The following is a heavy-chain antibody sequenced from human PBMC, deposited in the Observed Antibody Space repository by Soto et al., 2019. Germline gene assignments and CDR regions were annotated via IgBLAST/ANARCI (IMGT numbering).Heavy chain of an antibody. CDR1: GYNFTNYW. V-gene: IGHV5-51*01. J-gene: IGHJ5*02. D-gene: IGHD3-10*02. CDR3: ARRGVDYDETHNHVRGPRDWFDL. Sequence: EVQLVQSGAEVKKPGESLKISCKGSGYNFTNYWIGWVRQMPGKGLEWMGIIYPDDSDTRYSPSFQGHVTISADKSISTLYLQWSSLKASDTAMYYCARRGVDYDETHNHVRGPRDWFDLWGQGTLGTVSS. CDR2: IYPDDSDT.